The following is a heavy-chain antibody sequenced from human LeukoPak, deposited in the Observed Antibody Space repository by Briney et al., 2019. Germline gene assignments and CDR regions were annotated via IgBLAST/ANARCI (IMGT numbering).Heavy chain of an antibody. Sequence: ASVKVSCKASGDTFRRYSISWVRQAPGQGLEWMGWISAYNGNTNYAQKLQGRVTMTTDTSTSTAYMELRSLRSDDTAVYYCARGEDYYDSSGYWGQGTLVTVSS. J-gene: IGHJ4*02. CDR1: GDTFRRYS. CDR2: ISAYNGNT. CDR3: ARGEDYYDSSGY. V-gene: IGHV1-18*01. D-gene: IGHD3-22*01.